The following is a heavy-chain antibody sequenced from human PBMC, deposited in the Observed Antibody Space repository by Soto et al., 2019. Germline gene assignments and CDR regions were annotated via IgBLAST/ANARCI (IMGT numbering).Heavy chain of an antibody. CDR3: ARDTTGILDY. D-gene: IGHD1-1*01. J-gene: IGHJ4*02. CDR1: GFNFDNYW. V-gene: IGHV3-7*01. Sequence: EVQLVESGGGLVQPGGSLRLSCAASGFNFDNYWMAWVRQAAGKGLEWVANIKQDGSDKNYVDSVKGRFTISGDNAKNSLYLQMNSLRAEDSAVYSCARDTTGILDYWGQGTLVTVSS. CDR2: IKQDGSDK.